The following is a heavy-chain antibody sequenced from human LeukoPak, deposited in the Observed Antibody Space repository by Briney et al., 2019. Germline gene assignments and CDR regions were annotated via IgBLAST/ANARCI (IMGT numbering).Heavy chain of an antibody. CDR2: ISSSGGST. J-gene: IGHJ3*02. V-gene: IGHV3-23*01. D-gene: IGHD3-22*01. CDR3: AKSINYYYDSSGYYRPFDI. CDR1: GFTFSSYA. Sequence: GGSLRLSSAASGFTFSSYAMSWVRQAPGKGLEWVSAISSSGGSTYYADSVKGRCTISRDNSKNTLYLQMNSLRAEDTAVYYCAKSINYYYDSSGYYRPFDIWGQGTMVTVSS.